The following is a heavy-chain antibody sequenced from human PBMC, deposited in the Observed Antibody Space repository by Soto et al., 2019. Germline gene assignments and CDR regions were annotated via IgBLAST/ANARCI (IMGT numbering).Heavy chain of an antibody. Sequence: QLQLQESGPGLVKPSETLSLTCTVSGGSISSSSYYWGWIRQPPGKGLEWIGSIYYSGSTYYNPSLKSRVTISGDTSKNQFSLKLSSVTAADTAVYYCARHGYSYGGAYYYGMDVWGQGTTVTVSS. CDR1: GGSISSSSYY. J-gene: IGHJ6*02. D-gene: IGHD5-18*01. V-gene: IGHV4-39*01. CDR2: IYYSGST. CDR3: ARHGYSYGGAYYYGMDV.